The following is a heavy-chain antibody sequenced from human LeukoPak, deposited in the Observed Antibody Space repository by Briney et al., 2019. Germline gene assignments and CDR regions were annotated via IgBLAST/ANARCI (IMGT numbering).Heavy chain of an antibody. D-gene: IGHD6-13*01. V-gene: IGHV5-51*01. CDR1: GYSFTSYW. Sequence: GESLKISCKGSGYSFTSYWIGWVRQMPGKGLEWMGIIYPSDSYTKYSPSFRGQVTISADKSITTAYLQWSSLKASDTAIYYCARESRSSRTIDYWGQGTQVTVSS. CDR3: ARESRSSRTIDY. J-gene: IGHJ4*02. CDR2: IYPSDSYT.